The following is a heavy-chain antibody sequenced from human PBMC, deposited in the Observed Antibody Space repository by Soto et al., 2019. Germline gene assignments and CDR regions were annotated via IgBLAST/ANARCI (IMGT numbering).Heavy chain of an antibody. CDR2: ISAYNGNT. CDR1: GYTFTSYG. J-gene: IGHJ4*02. Sequence: QVQLVQSGAEVKKPGASVKVSCKASGYTFTSYGISWVRQAPGQGLEWMGWISAYNGNTNYAQTLQGRVTMTTDTSTRTAYMELRSLRSDDTAVYYCARDSLWFGEPTPANFDYWGQGPLVTVSS. CDR3: ARDSLWFGEPTPANFDY. V-gene: IGHV1-18*01. D-gene: IGHD3-10*01.